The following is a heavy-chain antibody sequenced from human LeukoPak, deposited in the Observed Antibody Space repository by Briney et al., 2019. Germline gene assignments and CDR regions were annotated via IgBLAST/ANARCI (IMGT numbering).Heavy chain of an antibody. D-gene: IGHD6-19*01. Sequence: SETLSLTCAVYGGSFSGYYWSWIRQPPGKGLEWIGEINHSGSTNYNPSLKSRVTISVDTSKNQFSLKLSSVTAADTAVYYCARDRSSGWSDFQHWGQGTLVTVSS. CDR1: GGSFSGYY. V-gene: IGHV4-34*01. J-gene: IGHJ1*01. CDR3: ARDRSSGWSDFQH. CDR2: INHSGST.